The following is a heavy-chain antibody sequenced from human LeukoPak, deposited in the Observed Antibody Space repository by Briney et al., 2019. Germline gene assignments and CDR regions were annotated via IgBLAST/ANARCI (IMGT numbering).Heavy chain of an antibody. CDR3: ARESKSYDGSGFYHDY. J-gene: IGHJ4*02. V-gene: IGHV4-4*07. Sequence: SETLSLTCSVSGGSIRNYFWSWIRQPAGKGLEWIGRIYTSGSTDYSPSLRSRVTMSVDTSRNQFSLRLTSMTAADTAVYYCARESKSYDGSGFYHDYWGQGTLFAVSS. CDR2: IYTSGST. CDR1: GGSIRNYF. D-gene: IGHD3-22*01.